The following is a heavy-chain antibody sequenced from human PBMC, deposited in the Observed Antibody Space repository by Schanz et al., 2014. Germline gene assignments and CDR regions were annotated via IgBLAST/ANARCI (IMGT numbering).Heavy chain of an antibody. D-gene: IGHD2-8*02. CDR2: ISDSGDTA. CDR3: AKSLESCPGGRCSRGYFDY. Sequence: EVQLVESGGGLAQPGGSLRLSCAASRFTVTNAWMSWVRQAPGKGLEWVSLISDSGDTAYYADSVKGRFTISRDNFKGALYLQMSSLRAEDTAVYYCAKSLESCPGGRCSRGYFDYWGQGTLVTVSS. CDR1: RFTVTNAW. J-gene: IGHJ4*02. V-gene: IGHV3-23*04.